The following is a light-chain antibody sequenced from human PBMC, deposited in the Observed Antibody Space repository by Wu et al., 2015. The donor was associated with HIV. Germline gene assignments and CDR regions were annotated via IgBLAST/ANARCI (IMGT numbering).Light chain of an antibody. V-gene: IGKV3D-15*01. CDR1: QSVSSK. CDR3: QQYHNWPPWT. CDR2: DAS. Sequence: EIVMTQSPATLSVSPGERATLSCRASQSVSSKFAWYQQKPGQAPRLLIYDASTRATGIPARFSGTGSGTEFTLTINNMQSEDLGIYYCQQYHNWPPWTFGQGTEGGDQT. J-gene: IGKJ1*01.